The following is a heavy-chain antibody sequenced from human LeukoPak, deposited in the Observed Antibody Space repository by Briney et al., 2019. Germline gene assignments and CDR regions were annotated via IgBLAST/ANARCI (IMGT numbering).Heavy chain of an antibody. CDR3: AKDTGRYGSGSYKFDY. CDR2: ISGSGGST. J-gene: IGHJ4*02. D-gene: IGHD3-10*01. Sequence: GGSLRLSCAASGFTFSSYAMSWVRQAPGKGLEWVSAISGSGGSTYYADSVKGRFTISRDNSKNTLYLQMNSLRAEDTAVYYCAKDTGRYGSGSYKFDYWGQGTLVTVSS. V-gene: IGHV3-23*01. CDR1: GFTFSSYA.